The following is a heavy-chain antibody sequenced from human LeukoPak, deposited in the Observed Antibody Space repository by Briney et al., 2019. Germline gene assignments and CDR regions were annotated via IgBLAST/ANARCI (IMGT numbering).Heavy chain of an antibody. CDR3: ARGHGDFDY. V-gene: IGHV3-66*01. CDR2: IYSGGGT. D-gene: IGHD3-10*01. Sequence: GGSLRLSCAASGFTVSSNYVSWVRQAPGKGLEWVSVIYSGGGTYYADSVKGRFSIFRDNSKNTLYLQMNSLRAEDAAVYYCARGHGDFDYWGQGTLVTVSS. CDR1: GFTVSSNY. J-gene: IGHJ4*02.